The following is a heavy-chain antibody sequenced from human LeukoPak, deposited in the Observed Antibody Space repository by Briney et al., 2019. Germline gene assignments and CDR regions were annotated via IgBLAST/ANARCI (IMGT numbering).Heavy chain of an antibody. J-gene: IGHJ4*02. D-gene: IGHD6-19*01. CDR2: INWNSDNI. CDR1: GFTFDDYA. V-gene: IGHV3-9*01. CDR3: AASSCWKDY. Sequence: PGGSLRLSCAASGFTFDDYAVHWVRQAPGKGLEWVSGINWNSDNIGYADSVKGRFTISRDNSKNTLYLQMNSLRAEDTAVYHCAASSCWKDYWGQGTLVTVSS.